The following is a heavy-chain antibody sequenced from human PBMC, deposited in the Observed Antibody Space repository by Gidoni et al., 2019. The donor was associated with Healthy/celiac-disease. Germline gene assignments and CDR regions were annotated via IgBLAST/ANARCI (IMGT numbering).Heavy chain of an antibody. CDR3: SREVVVAPNYFDY. V-gene: IGHV3-21*01. CDR2: ISSSSSYI. J-gene: IGHJ4*02. CDR1: GFTFSSYS. D-gene: IGHD2-15*01. Sequence: EVQLVESGGGLVKPGGSLRLSCAASGFTFSSYSMNWVRQAPGKGLDWVSSISSSSSYIYYADSVKGRFTISRDNAKNSLYLQMNRLRAEDTAVYYWSREVVVAPNYFDYWGQGTLVTVSS.